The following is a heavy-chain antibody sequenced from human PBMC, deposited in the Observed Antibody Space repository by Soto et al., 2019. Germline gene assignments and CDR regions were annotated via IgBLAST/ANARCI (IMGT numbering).Heavy chain of an antibody. D-gene: IGHD2-2*01. V-gene: IGHV3-30*18. CDR1: GFTFSNYG. CDR3: AKDGGPVYCNSPGCSAKHFDY. J-gene: IGHJ4*02. CDR2: ISYDGDNE. Sequence: QVQLVGSGGGVVQPGRSLRLSCAASGFTFSNYGMHWVRQAPGKGLEWVAIISYDGDNEYYADSVRGRFTISRDNSKNTLYLQTSSLRQEDTAVYYCAKDGGPVYCNSPGCSAKHFDYWGQGTLVTVSS.